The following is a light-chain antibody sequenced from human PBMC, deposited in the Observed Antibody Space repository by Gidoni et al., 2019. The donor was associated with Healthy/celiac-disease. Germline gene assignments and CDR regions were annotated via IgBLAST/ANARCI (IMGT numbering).Light chain of an antibody. J-gene: IGKJ4*01. CDR2: DAS. V-gene: IGKV1-33*01. Sequence: LQITQSPSSLSASVGDRVPITCQASQDISNYLNWYQQKPGKAPKLLIYDASNLETGVPSRFSGSGSGTDFTFTISSLQPEDIATYYCQQYDNLPTTFGGGTKVEIK. CDR1: QDISNY. CDR3: QQYDNLPTT.